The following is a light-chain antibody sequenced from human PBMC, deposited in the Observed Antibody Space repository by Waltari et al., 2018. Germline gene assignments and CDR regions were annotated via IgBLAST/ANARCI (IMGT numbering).Light chain of an antibody. Sequence: DIVMTQSPDSLAVSLGERATINCKSSQSVLSSSSNKNYIVWYQQKPGQPPRLLIYWASTREFGVPDRFSGSVSGTDFTLTISSLEPEDFAVYYCQRRGHWPPGATFGPGTRVDIK. V-gene: IGKV4-1*01. CDR1: QSVLSSSSNKNY. CDR2: WAS. CDR3: QRRGHWPPGAT. J-gene: IGKJ3*01.